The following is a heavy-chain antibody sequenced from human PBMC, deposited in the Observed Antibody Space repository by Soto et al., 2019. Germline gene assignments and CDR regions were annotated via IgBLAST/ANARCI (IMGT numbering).Heavy chain of an antibody. J-gene: IGHJ4*02. Sequence: SETLSLTCTVSGGSISSYYWSWIRQPPGKGLEWIGYIYYSGSTNYNPSLKSRVTISVDTSKNQFSLKLSSVAAADTAVYYCARRLYYYDSSRYYYFDYCGQGTLVTVSS. CDR2: IYYSGST. D-gene: IGHD3-22*01. V-gene: IGHV4-59*01. CDR3: ARRLYYYDSSRYYYFDY. CDR1: GGSISSYY.